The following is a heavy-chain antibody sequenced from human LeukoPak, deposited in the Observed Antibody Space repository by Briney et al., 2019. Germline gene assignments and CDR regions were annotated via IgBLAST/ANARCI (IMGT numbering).Heavy chain of an antibody. CDR2: IYYSGST. CDR3: ARESWEYFTTYYYYMDV. Sequence: SETLSLTCTVSGGSISSYYWSWIRQPPGKGLEWIGYIYYSGSTNYNPSRKSRVTISVDTSKNQFSLKLSSVTAADTAVYYCARESWEYFTTYYYYMDVWGKGTTVTVSS. D-gene: IGHD3-22*01. J-gene: IGHJ6*03. V-gene: IGHV4-59*01. CDR1: GGSISSYY.